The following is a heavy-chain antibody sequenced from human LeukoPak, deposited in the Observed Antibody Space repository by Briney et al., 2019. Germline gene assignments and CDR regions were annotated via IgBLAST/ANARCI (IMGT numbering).Heavy chain of an antibody. V-gene: IGHV1-69*13. CDR2: IIPIFGTA. J-gene: IGHJ5*02. Sequence: SVKVSCKASGGTFSSYAISWVRQAPGQGLEWMGGIIPIFGTANYAQKFQGRVTITADESTSTAYMELSSLRSEDTAVYYCARGGDFRSSPRPMVGFDPWGQGTLVTVSS. CDR3: ARGGDFRSSPRPMVGFDP. CDR1: GGTFSSYA. D-gene: IGHD3-3*01.